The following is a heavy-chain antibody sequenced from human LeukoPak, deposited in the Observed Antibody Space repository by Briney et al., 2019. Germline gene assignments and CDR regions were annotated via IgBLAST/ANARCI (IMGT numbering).Heavy chain of an antibody. CDR3: ARKGYSSGWYIHYFDY. CDR2: INWSGGTT. CDR1: RFTFDECG. J-gene: IGHJ4*02. V-gene: IGHV3-20*04. Sequence: GGSLRLSCAASRFTFDECGMSWVRQAPGKGLEWVSGINWSGGTTSYADSVQGRFTISRDNAKNSLYLQMNSLRAEDTAVYYCARKGYSSGWYIHYFDYWGQGTLVTVSS. D-gene: IGHD6-19*01.